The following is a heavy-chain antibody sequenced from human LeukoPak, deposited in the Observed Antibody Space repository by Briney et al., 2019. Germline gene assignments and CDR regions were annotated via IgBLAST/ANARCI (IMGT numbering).Heavy chain of an antibody. V-gene: IGHV1-69*13. J-gene: IGHJ4*02. Sequence: SVKVSCKASGGTFSSYAISWVRQAPGQGLEWMGGIIPIFGTANYAQKFQGRVTITADESTSTAYMELSSLRSEDAAVYYCARVSNYYGSGYYFDYWGQGTLVTVSS. CDR3: ARVSNYYGSGYYFDY. D-gene: IGHD3-10*01. CDR1: GGTFSSYA. CDR2: IIPIFGTA.